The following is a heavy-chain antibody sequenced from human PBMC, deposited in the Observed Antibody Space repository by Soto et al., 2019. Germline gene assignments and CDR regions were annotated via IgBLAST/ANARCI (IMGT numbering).Heavy chain of an antibody. CDR1: GYTFTSYG. J-gene: IGHJ6*02. D-gene: IGHD4-17*01. CDR3: ARRGGGGDYGGNSALGDYYYYGMDV. Sequence: QVQLVQSGAEVKKPGASVKVSCKASGYTFTSYGISWVRQAPGQGLEWMGWISAYNGNTNYAQKLQGRVTMTTDTSTRTAYMELRSLRSDDTAVYYCARRGGGGDYGGNSALGDYYYYGMDVWGQGTTVTVSS. V-gene: IGHV1-18*01. CDR2: ISAYNGNT.